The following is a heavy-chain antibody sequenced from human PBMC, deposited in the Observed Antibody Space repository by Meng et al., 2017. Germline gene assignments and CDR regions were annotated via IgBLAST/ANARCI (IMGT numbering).Heavy chain of an antibody. CDR3: ARTDSSGHGDAFDI. J-gene: IGHJ3*02. Sequence: GESLKIPCTASGFTFGDYAMSWVRPAPGKGLECVSYISSSGRTIYYADSVKGRFTISRDNAKNSLYLQMNSLRAEDTAVYYCARTDSSGHGDAFDIWGQGTMVTVSS. D-gene: IGHD6-19*01. CDR1: GFTFGDYA. CDR2: ISSSGRTI. V-gene: IGHV3-48*03.